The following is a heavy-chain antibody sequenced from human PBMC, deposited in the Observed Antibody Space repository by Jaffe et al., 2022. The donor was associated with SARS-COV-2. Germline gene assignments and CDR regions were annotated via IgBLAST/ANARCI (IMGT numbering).Heavy chain of an antibody. V-gene: IGHV3-7*01. J-gene: IGHJ4*02. D-gene: IGHD6-19*01. CDR3: ASGAVATY. Sequence: EVQLVESGGGLVQPGGSLRLSCAASGFTFNDFWMTWVRQAPGKGLEWVANIKQDGSERYYVDSVKGRFTISRDNAKNSLYLQMNSLRGDDTAVYYCASGAVATYWGQGTLVTVSP. CDR1: GFTFNDFW. CDR2: IKQDGSER.